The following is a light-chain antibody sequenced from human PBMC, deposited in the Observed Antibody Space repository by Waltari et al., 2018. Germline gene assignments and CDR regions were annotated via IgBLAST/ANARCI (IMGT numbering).Light chain of an antibody. CDR3: SSYVGHTLWV. CDR1: DYNY. J-gene: IGLJ3*02. CDR2: AVT. Sequence: QSALAQPASVSGSPGQSITFSCPGDYNYVSWYQQHPGRAPKLVIYAVTNRPSGVSDRFSGSKSGNTASLTISGLQAEDEAYYYCSSYVGHTLWVFGGGTKLTVL. V-gene: IGLV2-14*03.